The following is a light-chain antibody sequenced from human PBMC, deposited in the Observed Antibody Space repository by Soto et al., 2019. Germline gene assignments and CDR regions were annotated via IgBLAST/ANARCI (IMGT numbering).Light chain of an antibody. Sequence: EIVLTQSPATLSWSPGERDTLSCRASQSVRSYLAWYQQKPGQAPRLLIYDASNRATGIPARFSGSGSGTDFTLTISSLEPEDFAVYFCQQRSNWPGFTFGQGTKLEIK. V-gene: IGKV3-11*01. CDR2: DAS. CDR3: QQRSNWPGFT. CDR1: QSVRSY. J-gene: IGKJ2*01.